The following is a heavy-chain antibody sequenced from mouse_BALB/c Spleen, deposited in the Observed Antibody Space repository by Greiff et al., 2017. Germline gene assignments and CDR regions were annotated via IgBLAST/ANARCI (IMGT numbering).Heavy chain of an antibody. V-gene: IGHV1-15*01. J-gene: IGHJ4*01. Sequence: VQVVESGAELVRPGASVTLSCKASGYTFTDYEMHWVKQTPVHGLEWIGAIDPETGGTAYNQKFKGKATLTADKSSSTAYMELRSLTSEDSAVYYCTRSDGDYWGQGTSVTVSS. CDR2: IDPETGGT. CDR1: GYTFTDYE. CDR3: TRSDGDY.